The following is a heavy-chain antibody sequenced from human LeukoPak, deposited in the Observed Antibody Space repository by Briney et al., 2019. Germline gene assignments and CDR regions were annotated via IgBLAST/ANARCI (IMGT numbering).Heavy chain of an antibody. CDR1: GDSISSGGYY. Sequence: KASQTLSLTCTVSGDSISSGGYYWSWIRQHPGKGLEWIGYIYYSGSTYSNPSLKSRLTISVDTSKNQFSLKLSSVTAADTAVYYCARGGFSWNDPTFDYWGQGTLVTVSS. CDR3: ARGGFSWNDPTFDY. V-gene: IGHV4-31*03. D-gene: IGHD1-1*01. CDR2: IYYSGST. J-gene: IGHJ4*02.